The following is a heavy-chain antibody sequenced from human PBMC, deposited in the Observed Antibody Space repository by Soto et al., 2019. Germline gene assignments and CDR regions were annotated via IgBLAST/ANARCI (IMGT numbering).Heavy chain of an antibody. D-gene: IGHD3-3*01. Sequence: EVQLLESGGGLVQPGGSLRLSCAASGFTFSSYAMSWVRQAPGKGLEWVSAISGSGGSTYYADSVKGRFTISRDNSKNQLYLQMNSLRAEETAVYYCAKGSPPLLRFLEWYTPFDYWGQGTLVNVSS. CDR3: AKGSPPLLRFLEWYTPFDY. CDR2: ISGSGGST. CDR1: GFTFSSYA. J-gene: IGHJ4*02. V-gene: IGHV3-23*01.